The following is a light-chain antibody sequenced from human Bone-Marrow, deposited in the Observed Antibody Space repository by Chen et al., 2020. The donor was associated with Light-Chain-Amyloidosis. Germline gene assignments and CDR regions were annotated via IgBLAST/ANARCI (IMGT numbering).Light chain of an antibody. CDR1: QSVDSY. J-gene: IGKJ1*01. Sequence: IVLTQSPATLSFSPGEGATLSCRASQSVDSYLAWYQQKPGQAPRLLIFDASNRATGIPARFSGSGSGTDFTLTISSLEPEDFAVYYCQQRRNWPRTFGQGTKVDIK. CDR2: DAS. V-gene: IGKV3-11*01. CDR3: QQRRNWPRT.